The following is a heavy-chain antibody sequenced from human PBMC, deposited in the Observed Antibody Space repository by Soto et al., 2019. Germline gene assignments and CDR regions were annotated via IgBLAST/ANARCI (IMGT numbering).Heavy chain of an antibody. D-gene: IGHD3-10*01. Sequence: QVQLQESGPGLVKPSQTLSLTCTVIGGSIRSPNFSWSWIRQHPGKGPEWIGNIYYNGPTTYSPSLGSRLTTSLDRSKNQFSLTLKSATAADTAVYYCARDATLWLGELSQWGQGTLVTVSS. CDR2: IYYNGPT. CDR3: ARDATLWLGELSQ. V-gene: IGHV4-31*03. J-gene: IGHJ4*02. CDR1: GGSIRSPNFS.